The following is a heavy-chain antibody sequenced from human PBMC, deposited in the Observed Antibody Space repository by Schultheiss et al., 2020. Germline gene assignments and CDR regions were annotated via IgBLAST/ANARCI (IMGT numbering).Heavy chain of an antibody. CDR1: GYSISSGYY. CDR3: ARECYDFWSGYGTDY. J-gene: IGHJ4*02. CDR2: IYHSGST. Sequence: SQTLSLTCTVSGYSISSGYYWGWIRQPPGKGLEWIGSIYHSGSTYYNPSLKSRVTISVDRSKNQFSLKLSSVTAADTAVYYCARECYDFWSGYGTDYWGQGTLVTVSS. V-gene: IGHV4-38-2*02. D-gene: IGHD3-3*01.